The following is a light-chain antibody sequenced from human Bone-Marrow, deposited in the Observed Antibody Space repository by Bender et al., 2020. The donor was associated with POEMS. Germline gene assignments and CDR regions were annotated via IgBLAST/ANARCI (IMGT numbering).Light chain of an antibody. V-gene: IGLV2-14*01. CDR3: SSYTSSSTLV. CDR2: EVS. J-gene: IGLJ3*02. CDR1: SSDVGGYNY. Sequence: QSALTQPASVSGSPGQSIIISCTGSSSDVGGYNYVSWYQQYPGKAPRLILYEVSNRPSGVSNRFSGSKSGNTASLTISGLQAEDEADYYCSSYTSSSTLVFGGGTKLTVL.